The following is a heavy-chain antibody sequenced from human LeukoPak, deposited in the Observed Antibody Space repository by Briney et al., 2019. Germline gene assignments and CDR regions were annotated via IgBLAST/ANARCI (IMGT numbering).Heavy chain of an antibody. CDR3: AREHFSIQPYGMDV. J-gene: IGHJ6*04. Sequence: AASVKVSCKASGGTFSSYAISWVRQAPGQGLEWMGGIIPIFGTANYAQKFQGRVTITADESTSTAYMELSSLRSEDTAVYYCAREHFSIQPYGMDVRGKGTTVTVSS. CDR2: IIPIFGTA. CDR1: GGTFSSYA. D-gene: IGHD5-18*01. V-gene: IGHV1-69*13.